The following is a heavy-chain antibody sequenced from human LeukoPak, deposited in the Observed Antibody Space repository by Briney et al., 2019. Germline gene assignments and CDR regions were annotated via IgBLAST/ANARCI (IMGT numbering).Heavy chain of an antibody. CDR3: AKDSASITLINLGYFDY. J-gene: IGHJ4*02. V-gene: IGHV3-30*18. D-gene: IGHD1-14*01. Sequence: PGGSLRLSCAASGFTFSSYGMHWVRQAPGKGLEWVAVISYDGSNKYYADSVKGRFTISRDNSKNTLYLQMNSLRAEDTAVYYCAKDSASITLINLGYFDYWGQGTLVTVSS. CDR2: ISYDGSNK. CDR1: GFTFSSYG.